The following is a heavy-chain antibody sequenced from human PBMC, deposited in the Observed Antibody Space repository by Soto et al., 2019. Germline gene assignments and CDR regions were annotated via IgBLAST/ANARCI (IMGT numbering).Heavy chain of an antibody. J-gene: IGHJ3*02. V-gene: IGHV3-30-3*01. D-gene: IGHD2-21*02. CDR1: GFTFSSYA. Sequence: QVQLVESGGGVVQPGRSLRLSCAASGFTFSSYAMHWVRQAPGKGLEWVAVISYDGSNKYYADSVKGRFTISRDNSKNTLYLQMNSLRAEDTAVYYCVVTAIRDPNAFDIWGQGTMVTVSS. CDR2: ISYDGSNK. CDR3: VVTAIRDPNAFDI.